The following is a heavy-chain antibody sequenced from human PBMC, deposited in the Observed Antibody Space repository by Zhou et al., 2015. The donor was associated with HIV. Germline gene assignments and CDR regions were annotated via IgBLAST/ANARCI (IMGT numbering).Heavy chain of an antibody. J-gene: IGHJ6*02. CDR2: IIPMFGIE. CDR3: ARGFGELLRGLSLGYYGMDV. D-gene: IGHD3-10*01. V-gene: IGHV1-69*09. CDR1: GGTFSGSD. Sequence: QVQLVQSGTEVKKPGSSVKVSCRASGGTFSGSDISWVRQAPGQGLEWMGKIIPMFGIEDYAQKFRGRLTISADRSTSAAYMELRSLRSEDAAVYYCARGFGELLRGLSLGYYGMDVWGQGTTVTVSS.